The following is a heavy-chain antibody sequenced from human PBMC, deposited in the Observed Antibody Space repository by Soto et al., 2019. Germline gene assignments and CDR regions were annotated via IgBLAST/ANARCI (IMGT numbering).Heavy chain of an antibody. CDR3: AATPTGNVYFNH. J-gene: IGHJ1*01. Sequence: ESGGGLVQPGGSLRLSCAASGFTFSSYWMTWLRQAPGKGLEWVANINPDGSAKYYVDSVKGRFTISRDNAKNSLYLQMNSLRVEDTAVYYCAATPTGNVYFNHWGQGALVTVSS. D-gene: IGHD2-8*02. V-gene: IGHV3-7*01. CDR2: INPDGSAK. CDR1: GFTFSSYW.